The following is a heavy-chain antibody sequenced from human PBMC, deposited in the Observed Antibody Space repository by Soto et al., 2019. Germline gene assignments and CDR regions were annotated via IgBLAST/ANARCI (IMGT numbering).Heavy chain of an antibody. CDR2: ISYDGSNK. CDR1: GFTFSSYG. V-gene: IGHV3-30*18. J-gene: IGHJ6*02. CDR3: AKDQGRGSYDIFRSDYYGMDV. Sequence: GGSLRLSCAASGFTFSSYGMHWVRQAPGKGLEWVAVISYDGSNKYYADSVKGRFTISRDNSKNTLYLQMNSLRAEDTAVYYCAKDQGRGSYDIFRSDYYGMDVWGQGTTVTVSS. D-gene: IGHD3-9*01.